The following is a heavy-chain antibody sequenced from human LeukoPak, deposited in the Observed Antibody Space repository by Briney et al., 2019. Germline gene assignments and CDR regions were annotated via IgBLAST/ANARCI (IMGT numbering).Heavy chain of an antibody. D-gene: IGHD1-26*01. CDR3: ARHRPPIGFDY. CDR2: IYYSGST. Sequence: SETLSLTCTVSGGSISSYYRSWIRQPPGKGLEWIGYIYYSGSTNYNPSLKSRVTISVDTSKNQFSLKLSSVTAADTAVYYCARHRPPIGFDYWGQGTLVTVSS. J-gene: IGHJ4*02. V-gene: IGHV4-59*08. CDR1: GGSISSYY.